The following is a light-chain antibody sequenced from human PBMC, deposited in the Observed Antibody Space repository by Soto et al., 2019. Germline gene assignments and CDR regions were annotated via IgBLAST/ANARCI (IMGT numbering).Light chain of an antibody. V-gene: IGKV1-6*01. J-gene: IGKJ1*01. CDR3: LQNHNYPRT. Sequence: AIQMTQSPSSLSASVGDRVTITCRASQDISDDVGWYQQTPGKAPKLLISGASRLQSGVPSRFSGSGSGAAFTLTITSLRPEDSATYYCLQNHNYPRTFGQGNTG. CDR1: QDISDD. CDR2: GAS.